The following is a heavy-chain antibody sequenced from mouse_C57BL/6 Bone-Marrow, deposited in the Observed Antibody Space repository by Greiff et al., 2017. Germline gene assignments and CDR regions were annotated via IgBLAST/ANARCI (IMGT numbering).Heavy chain of an antibody. V-gene: IGHV1-82*01. CDR2: IYPGDGYT. CDR3: ARVVLDY. Sequence: QVQLQQSGPELVKPGASVKISCKASGYAFSSSWMNWVKQRPGKGLEWIGRIYPGDGYTNYNGKFKGKATLTADKSSSTAYMQISSLPSEDSAVYLCARVVLDYWGQGTTLTVSS. J-gene: IGHJ2*01. CDR1: GYAFSSSW. D-gene: IGHD1-1*02.